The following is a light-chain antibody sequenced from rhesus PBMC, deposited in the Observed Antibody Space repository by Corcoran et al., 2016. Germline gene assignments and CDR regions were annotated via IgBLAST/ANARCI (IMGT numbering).Light chain of an antibody. Sequence: DIQMTQSPSSLSASVGDRVTLTCRASQGITNDLAWYQQKAGETPKLLIYEASSLQSGIPFRFSGIGSGTDFTFPISSLQSEDFATYYCQHYYSTPWTFGQGTKVEIK. CDR1: QGITND. CDR3: QHYYSTPWT. J-gene: IGKJ1*01. CDR2: EAS. V-gene: IGKV1-25*01.